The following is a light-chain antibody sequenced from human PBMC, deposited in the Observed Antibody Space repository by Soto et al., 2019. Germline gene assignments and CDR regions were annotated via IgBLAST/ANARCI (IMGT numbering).Light chain of an antibody. CDR3: QNYNSAPRT. CDR1: QGISND. J-gene: IGKJ1*01. Sequence: DTQMTQSPSSLSASIGDRVTISCRASQGISNDLAWYQQKPGKVPYLLIYAASTSHSGVPSRFRGSGSGTDFTLTISSLQPEDVATYYCQNYNSAPRTFGQGTKVYIK. V-gene: IGKV1-27*01. CDR2: AAS.